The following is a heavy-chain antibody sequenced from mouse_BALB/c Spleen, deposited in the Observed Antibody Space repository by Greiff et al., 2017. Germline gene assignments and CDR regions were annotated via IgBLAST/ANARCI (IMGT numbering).Heavy chain of an antibody. CDR1: GFTFSSYG. CDR3: ARQVVARYFDV. J-gene: IGHJ1*01. CDR2: ISSGGSYT. Sequence: EVQLVESGGDLVKPGGSLKLSCAASGFTFSSYGMSWVPQTPDKRLEWVATISSGGSYTYYPDSVKGRFTISRDNAKNTLYLQMSSLKSEDTAMYYCARQVVARYFDVWGAGTTVTVSS. V-gene: IGHV5-6*01. D-gene: IGHD1-1*01.